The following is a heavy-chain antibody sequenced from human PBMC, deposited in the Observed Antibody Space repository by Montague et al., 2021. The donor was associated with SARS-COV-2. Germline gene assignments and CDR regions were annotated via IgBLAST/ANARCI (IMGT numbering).Heavy chain of an antibody. CDR3: ARAYCGVDCYFYWYFDR. D-gene: IGHD2-21*02. J-gene: IGHJ2*01. CDR1: GDSVSSNIAT. V-gene: IGHV6-1*01. CDR2: TYYRSKWYN. Sequence: CAISGDSVSSNIATWNWIRQSPSRGLEWLGRTYYRSKWYNDYAVSVKSRVIINPDTSNNRISLQLNSVTPEDTAVYYCARAYCGVDCYFYWYFDRWGRGTLVTVSS.